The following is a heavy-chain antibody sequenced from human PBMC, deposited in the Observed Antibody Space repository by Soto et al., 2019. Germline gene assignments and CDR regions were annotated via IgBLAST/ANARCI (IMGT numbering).Heavy chain of an antibody. CDR2: TYYRSKWYN. V-gene: IGHV6-1*01. CDR3: VRLIGNSWLDF. CDR1: GDSVSSSSVT. D-gene: IGHD1-26*01. Sequence: SQTLSLTCAISGDSVSSSSVTWNWIRQSPSRGLEWLGRTYYRSKWYNDYAESVKSRITINPDTSKNKFSLHLSSVTPEDTAVYYCVRLIGNSWLDFWGQGTLVTVSS. J-gene: IGHJ5*01.